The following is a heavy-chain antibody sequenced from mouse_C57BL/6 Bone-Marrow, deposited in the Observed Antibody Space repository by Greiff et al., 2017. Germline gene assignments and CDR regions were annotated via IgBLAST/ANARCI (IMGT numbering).Heavy chain of an antibody. V-gene: IGHV1-85*01. D-gene: IGHD2-5*01. CDR3: ARMNYYSNYVDYFDY. CDR1: GYTFTSYH. J-gene: IGHJ2*01. Sequence: QVQLQQSGPELVKPGASVKLSCKASGYTFTSYHINWVKQRPGQGLEWIGWIYPRDGSTKYNEKFKGKATLTVDTSSSTAYMELHSLTSEDSAVYFCARMNYYSNYVDYFDYWGQGTTLTVSS. CDR2: IYPRDGST.